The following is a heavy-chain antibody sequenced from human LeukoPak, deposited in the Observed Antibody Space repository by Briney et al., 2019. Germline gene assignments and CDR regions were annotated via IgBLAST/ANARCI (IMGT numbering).Heavy chain of an antibody. CDR2: INHSGST. CDR3: ARHGAELPGTDL. Sequence: SETLSLTCAVYGGSFSGYYWSWIRQPPGKGLEGIGEINHSGSTNYNPSLKSRVPISVDPSKNQFSLELSSVPAPDTAVYYCARHGAELPGTDLWGKGTTITISS. CDR1: GGSFSGYY. J-gene: IGHJ6*04. D-gene: IGHD1-14*01. V-gene: IGHV4-34*01.